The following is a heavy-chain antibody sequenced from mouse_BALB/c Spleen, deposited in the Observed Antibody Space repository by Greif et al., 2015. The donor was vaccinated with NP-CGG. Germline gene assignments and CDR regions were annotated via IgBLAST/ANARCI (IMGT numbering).Heavy chain of an antibody. V-gene: IGHV1S41*01. CDR1: GYTFTSYW. CDR3: ARERGYDYDDYAMDY. J-gene: IGHJ4*01. CDR2: IAPGSGST. D-gene: IGHD2-4*01. Sequence: DLVKPGASVKLSCKASGYTFTSYWINWIKQRPGQGLEWIGRIAPGSGSTYYNEMFKGKATLTVDTSSSTAYIQLSSLSSEDSAVYFCARERGYDYDDYAMDYWDQGTSVTVSS.